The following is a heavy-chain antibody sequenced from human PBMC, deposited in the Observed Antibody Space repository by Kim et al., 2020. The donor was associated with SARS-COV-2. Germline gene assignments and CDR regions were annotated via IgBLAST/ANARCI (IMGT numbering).Heavy chain of an antibody. Sequence: GGSLRLSCAASGFTFSSYGMHWVRQAPGKGLEWVAVISYDGSNKYYADSVKGRFTISRDNSKNTLYLQMNSLRAEDTAVYYCARDGRGGGGWGQGTLATV. J-gene: IGHJ4*02. CDR1: GFTFSSYG. V-gene: IGHV3-33*05. CDR2: ISYDGSNK. D-gene: IGHD3-10*01. CDR3: ARDGRGGGG.